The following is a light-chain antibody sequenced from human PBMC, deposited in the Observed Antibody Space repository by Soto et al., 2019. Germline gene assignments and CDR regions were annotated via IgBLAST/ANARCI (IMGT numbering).Light chain of an antibody. CDR1: SSDVGGYKY. CDR3: SSYAGINNLGV. CDR2: EVN. V-gene: IGLV2-8*01. J-gene: IGLJ1*01. Sequence: QSALTQPPSAYGSPGQSVTISCTGTSSDVGGYKYVSWYQQHPGKAPKRMIFEVNKRPSGVPDRFSGSKSGNTASLTVSGLQAEDEADYYCSSYAGINNLGVFGTGTKLTVL.